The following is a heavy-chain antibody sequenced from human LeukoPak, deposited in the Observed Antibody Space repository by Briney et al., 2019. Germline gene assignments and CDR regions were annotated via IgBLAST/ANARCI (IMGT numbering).Heavy chain of an antibody. CDR3: TRGYSYGYGY. CDR1: GASISSYY. CDR2: IHSSGST. D-gene: IGHD5-18*01. V-gene: IGHV4-59*01. Sequence: SETLSLTCTVSGASISSYYWSWIRQPPGKGLEWIGYIHSSGSTNYNPSLKSRVTISVDTSKNQFSLKLNSVTAADTAVYYCTRGYSYGYGYWGQGTLVTVSS. J-gene: IGHJ4*02.